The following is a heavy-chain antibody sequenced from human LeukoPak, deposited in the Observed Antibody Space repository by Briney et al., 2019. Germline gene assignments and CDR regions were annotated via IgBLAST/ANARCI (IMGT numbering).Heavy chain of an antibody. CDR1: SGSFSGYY. CDR2: INHSGST. D-gene: IGHD3-10*01. CDR3: ASSYYYGSGSYYKKPPQY. V-gene: IGHV4-34*01. Sequence: SETLSLTCAVYSGSFSGYYWSWIRQPPGKGLEWIGEINHSGSTNYNPSLKSRVTISVDTSKNQFSLKLSSMTAADTAVYYCASSYYYGSGSYYKKPPQYWGQGTLVTVSS. J-gene: IGHJ4*02.